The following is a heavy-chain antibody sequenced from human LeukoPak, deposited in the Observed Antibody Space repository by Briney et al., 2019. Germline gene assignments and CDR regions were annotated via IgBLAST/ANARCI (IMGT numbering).Heavy chain of an antibody. CDR1: GYSFTIYW. CDR3: ARQSGDADYFDY. CDR2: IYPGDSDT. D-gene: IGHD3-10*01. V-gene: IGHV5-51*01. Sequence: PGEYLKISCKASGYSFTIYWIGWVRQMPGKGLESMGIIYPGDSDTRYSPSFQGQVTISADKSITTAYLQWSSLKASDTAMYYCARQSGDADYFDYWGQGTLVTVSS. J-gene: IGHJ4*02.